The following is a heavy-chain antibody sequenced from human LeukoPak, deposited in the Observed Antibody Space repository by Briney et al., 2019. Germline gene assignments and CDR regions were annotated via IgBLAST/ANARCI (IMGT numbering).Heavy chain of an antibody. D-gene: IGHD3-3*01. J-gene: IGHJ4*02. CDR1: GFTFSSYA. V-gene: IGHV3-23*01. Sequence: GGSLRLSCAASGFTFSSYAMSWVRQAPGKGLEWVSTIGGGGDITYYADSVKGRLTISRDNSKNSLYLQMNSLRAEDTAVYFCAKQAGWGGYFYFLPFDSWGQGTLVTVSS. CDR2: IGGGGDIT. CDR3: AKQAGWGGYFYFLPFDS.